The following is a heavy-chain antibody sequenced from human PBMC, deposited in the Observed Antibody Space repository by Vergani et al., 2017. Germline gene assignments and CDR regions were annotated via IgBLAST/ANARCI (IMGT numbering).Heavy chain of an antibody. Sequence: QLQLQESGPGLVKPSETLSLTCTVSGGSISSSSYYWGWIRQPPGKGLEWIGSIYYSGSTYYNPSLKSRVTISVDTSKNQFSLKLSSVTAADTAVYYCARQEYWSSASCYAVDYWGQGTLVTVSS. D-gene: IGHD2-2*01. CDR1: GGSISSSSYY. CDR2: IYYSGST. J-gene: IGHJ4*02. V-gene: IGHV4-39*01. CDR3: ARQEYWSSASCYAVDY.